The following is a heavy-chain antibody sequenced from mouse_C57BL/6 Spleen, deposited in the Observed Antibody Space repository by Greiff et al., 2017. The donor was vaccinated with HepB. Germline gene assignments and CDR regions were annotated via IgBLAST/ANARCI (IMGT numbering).Heavy chain of an antibody. CDR1: GYTFTSYW. Sequence: QVQLQQPGAELVRPGSSVKLSCKASGYTFTSYWMHWVKQRPIQGLEWIGNIDPSDSETHYNQKFKDKATLTVDKSSSTAYMQLSSLTSEDSAVYYCARGPIYYDYPSDYWGQGTTLTVSS. CDR2: IDPSDSET. J-gene: IGHJ2*01. D-gene: IGHD2-4*01. V-gene: IGHV1-52*01. CDR3: ARGPIYYDYPSDY.